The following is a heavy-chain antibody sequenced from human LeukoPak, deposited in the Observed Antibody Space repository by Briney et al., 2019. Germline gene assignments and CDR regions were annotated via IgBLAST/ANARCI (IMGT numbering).Heavy chain of an antibody. CDR2: MYPWGSA. CDR3: VRQGEGDNCR. CDR1: GFTLNTND. Sequence: HPGGSLRLSCAASGFTLNTNDMNWVRQAPGKGLEWVSLMYPWGSAFYTDSVKGRFTVTRDESKNMMFLQMDTLRPDDTAMYYCVRQGEGDNCRWGQGALVTVSS. D-gene: IGHD4-23*01. J-gene: IGHJ4*01. V-gene: IGHV3-66*02.